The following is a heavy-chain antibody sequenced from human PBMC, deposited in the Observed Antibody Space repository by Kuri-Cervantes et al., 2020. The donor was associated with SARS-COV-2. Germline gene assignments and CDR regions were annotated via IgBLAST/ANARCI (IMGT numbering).Heavy chain of an antibody. CDR3: AREWTDPIEMTTPTHFDY. J-gene: IGHJ4*02. D-gene: IGHD5-24*01. CDR2: ILPILDAA. V-gene: IGHV1-69*13. Sequence: SVKVSCKASGGTFSSYSVNWVRQAPGQGLEWMGGILPILDAANYAQKFQGRVTITADESTSTAYIELSGLRSEDTAVYYCAREWTDPIEMTTPTHFDYWGQGTLVTVSS. CDR1: GGTFSSYS.